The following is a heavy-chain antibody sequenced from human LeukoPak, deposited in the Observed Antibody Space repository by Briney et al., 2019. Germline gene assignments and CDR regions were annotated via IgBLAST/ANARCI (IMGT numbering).Heavy chain of an antibody. CDR1: GVAISRGGYA. CDR3: VRGRYSSGWFKDKNWFDP. J-gene: IGHJ5*02. V-gene: IGHV4-30-4*07. Sequence: SETLSLTCAVSGVAISRGGYAWNWIRQPPGKGLEWIAYIYHSGTTYYNPSLKSRATISVDTSKNQFSLKLSSVTTADTAVYYCVRGRYSSGWFKDKNWFDPWGQGIPVTVSS. CDR2: IYHSGTT. D-gene: IGHD6-19*01.